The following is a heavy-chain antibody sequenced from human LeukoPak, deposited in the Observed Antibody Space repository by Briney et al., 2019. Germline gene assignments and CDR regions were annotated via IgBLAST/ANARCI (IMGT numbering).Heavy chain of an antibody. D-gene: IGHD3-10*01. CDR1: GGSISSGTYY. J-gene: IGHJ4*02. CDR3: ARDRGLYGGFDY. Sequence: SETLSLTCTVSGGSISSGTYYWSWIRQPAGKGLEWIGRIYSSGSTNYNPSPKSRVTMSLDTSKNQLSLRLTSVTAADTAVYYCARDRGLYGGFDYWGQGTLVTVSS. V-gene: IGHV4-61*02. CDR2: IYSSGST.